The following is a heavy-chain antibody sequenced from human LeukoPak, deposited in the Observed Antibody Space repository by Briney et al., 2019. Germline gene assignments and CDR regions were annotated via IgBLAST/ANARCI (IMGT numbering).Heavy chain of an antibody. CDR3: ARSRGYSYGYLTFDY. D-gene: IGHD5-18*01. J-gene: IGHJ4*02. Sequence: ASVKVSCKASGYTFTSYGISWVRQAPGQGLEWMGWISAYNGNTNYAQKLQGRVTMTTGTSTSTAYMELRSLRSDDTAVYYCARSRGYSYGYLTFDYWGQGTLVTVSS. V-gene: IGHV1-18*01. CDR1: GYTFTSYG. CDR2: ISAYNGNT.